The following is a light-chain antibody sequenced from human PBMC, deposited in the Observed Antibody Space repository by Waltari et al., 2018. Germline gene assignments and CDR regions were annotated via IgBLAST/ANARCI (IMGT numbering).Light chain of an antibody. CDR2: ANR. J-gene: IGLJ3*02. V-gene: IGLV1-40*01. Sequence: QSVLTQPPSVSGAPGQRVTIPCTGSSSNIGAGYDVHWYHQLPGTAPKLLIYANRNRPSGVPDRFSGSKSGTSASLAITGLQPEDEADYYCQSYDSSLTGRPWVFGGGTKLTVL. CDR3: QSYDSSLTGRPWV. CDR1: SSNIGAGYD.